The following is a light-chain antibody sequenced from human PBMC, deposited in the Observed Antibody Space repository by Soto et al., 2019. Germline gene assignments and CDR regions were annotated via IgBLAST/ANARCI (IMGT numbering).Light chain of an antibody. CDR3: QQYNNWPLT. CDR1: QSVSSN. V-gene: IGKV3-15*01. J-gene: IGKJ4*01. CDR2: GAS. Sequence: EIVMTQSPATRSVSPGERATLSCRASQSVSSNLAWYQQKPGQAPRLLIYGASTRATGIPARFSGSGSGTEFTLTISSLQSEDFAVYYCQQYNNWPLTFGGGTK.